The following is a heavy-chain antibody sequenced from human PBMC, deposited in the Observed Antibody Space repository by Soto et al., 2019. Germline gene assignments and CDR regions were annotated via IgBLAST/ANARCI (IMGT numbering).Heavy chain of an antibody. CDR2: ISTYNGNT. J-gene: IGHJ4*02. Sequence: QVQLVQSGAEVKKPGASVKVSCKASGYTFTSYGISWVRQAPGQGLAWLVWISTYNGNTKYAQKLQGRVTMTTDTSTSTADMELRRLRSDDTAVYFCAGDSPPVAYGGQGTLVTVSS. CDR3: AGDSPPVAY. V-gene: IGHV1-18*01. CDR1: GYTFTSYG.